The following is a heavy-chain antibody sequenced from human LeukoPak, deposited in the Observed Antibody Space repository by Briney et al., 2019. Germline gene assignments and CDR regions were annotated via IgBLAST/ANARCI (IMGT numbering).Heavy chain of an antibody. J-gene: IGHJ5*02. V-gene: IGHV4-34*01. Sequence: PSETLSLTCAVYGGSFSGYYWSWIRQPPGKGLEWIGEINHSGSTNYNPSLKSRVTISVDTSKNQFSLKLSSVTTADTAVYYCANNWFDPWGQGTLVTVSS. CDR1: GGSFSGYY. CDR2: INHSGST. CDR3: ANNWFDP.